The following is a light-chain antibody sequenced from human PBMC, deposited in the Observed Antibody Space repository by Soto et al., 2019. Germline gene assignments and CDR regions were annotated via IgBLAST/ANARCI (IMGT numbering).Light chain of an antibody. CDR2: SNN. J-gene: IGLJ7*01. V-gene: IGLV1-44*01. Sequence: QSVLTQPPSASGTPRQRVTISCSGSSSNIGSNTVNWYQQLPGTAPKLLIYSNNQRPSGVPDRFSGSKSGTSASLAISGLQSEDEADYYCAAWDDSLKGAVFGGGTQLTVL. CDR3: AAWDDSLKGAV. CDR1: SSNIGSNT.